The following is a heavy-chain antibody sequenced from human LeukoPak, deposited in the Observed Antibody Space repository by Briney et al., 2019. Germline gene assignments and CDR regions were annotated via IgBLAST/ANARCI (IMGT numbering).Heavy chain of an antibody. CDR1: GFTFSSYG. D-gene: IGHD5-12*01. CDR3: ARDGEGYGFDY. V-gene: IGHV3-33*01. CDR2: IWYDGSNK. Sequence: GGSLRLSCAASGFTFSSYGMHWVRLAPGKGLEWVAVIWYDGSNKYYADSVKGRFTISRDNSKNTLYLQMNSLRAEDTAVYYCARDGEGYGFDYWGQGTLVTVSS. J-gene: IGHJ4*02.